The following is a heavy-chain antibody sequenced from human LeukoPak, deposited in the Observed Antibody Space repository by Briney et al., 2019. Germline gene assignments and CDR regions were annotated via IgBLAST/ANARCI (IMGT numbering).Heavy chain of an antibody. Sequence: PSETLSLTCTVSGYSISSGYYWGWIRPPPGKGLGWIGSIYHSGSTYYKPSLKSRVTIPVDTSKNQFSLKLSSVTAAATAVYYCATTVTTYYYYRMHVWGQGTTVTVSS. CDR3: ATTVTTYYYYRMHV. D-gene: IGHD4-17*01. V-gene: IGHV4-38-2*02. CDR1: GYSISSGYY. CDR2: IYHSGST. J-gene: IGHJ6*02.